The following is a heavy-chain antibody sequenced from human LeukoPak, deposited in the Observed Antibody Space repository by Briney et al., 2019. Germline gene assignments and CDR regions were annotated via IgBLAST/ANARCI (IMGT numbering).Heavy chain of an antibody. CDR1: GFTFSSYA. D-gene: IGHD1-1*01. CDR2: ISGGGGST. V-gene: IGHV3-23*01. CDR3: ARDRQGTPGTFDI. Sequence: GGSLRLSCAASGFTFSSYAMSWVRQAPGKGLEWVSVISGGGGSTSYADSVKGRFTISRDNSKNTLYLQMNSLRAEDTAVYYCARDRQGTPGTFDIWGQGTKVTVSP. J-gene: IGHJ3*02.